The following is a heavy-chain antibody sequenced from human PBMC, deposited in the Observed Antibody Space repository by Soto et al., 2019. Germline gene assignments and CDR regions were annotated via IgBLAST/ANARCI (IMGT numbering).Heavy chain of an antibody. J-gene: IGHJ3*02. CDR2: IYYSGST. D-gene: IGHD2-2*01. V-gene: IGHV4-59*01. CDR3: ARDVLGYCSSTSCYGANAFDI. Sequence: QVQLQESGPGLVKPSETLSLTCTVSGGSISSYYWSWIRQPPGKGLEWIGYIYYSGSTNYNPSLKSRVTISVDMSKNQFSLKLSSVTAADTAVYYCARDVLGYCSSTSCYGANAFDIWGQGTMVTVSS. CDR1: GGSISSYY.